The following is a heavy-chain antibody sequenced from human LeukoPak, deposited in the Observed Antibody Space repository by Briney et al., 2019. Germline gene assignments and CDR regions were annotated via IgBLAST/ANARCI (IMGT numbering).Heavy chain of an antibody. J-gene: IGHJ4*02. Sequence: GGSLRLACAASGFTFSRYAMRWVRQAPGKGLEWVSVISGGGSNTQYADSVKGRFMISRDNSKNTLYLQMNSLRAEDTAVYYCAKGVRASYSSGWFDYWGQGTLVTVSS. CDR3: AKGVRASYSSGWFDY. CDR2: ISGGGSNT. V-gene: IGHV3-23*01. D-gene: IGHD6-19*01. CDR1: GFTFSRYA.